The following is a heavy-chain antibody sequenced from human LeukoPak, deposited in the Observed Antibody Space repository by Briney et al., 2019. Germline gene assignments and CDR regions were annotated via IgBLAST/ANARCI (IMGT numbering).Heavy chain of an antibody. Sequence: GGSLRLSCAASGFTFSSYAMSWVRQAPGKGMDWVSVISGSAHKIRYADSVKGRFTISRDNSENIVYLQMNNLRAEDTAVYYCAGRVTGYSSGYVYWGQGTLVTVSS. D-gene: IGHD5-18*01. J-gene: IGHJ4*02. CDR2: ISGSAHKI. CDR3: AGRVTGYSSGYVY. V-gene: IGHV3-23*01. CDR1: GFTFSSYA.